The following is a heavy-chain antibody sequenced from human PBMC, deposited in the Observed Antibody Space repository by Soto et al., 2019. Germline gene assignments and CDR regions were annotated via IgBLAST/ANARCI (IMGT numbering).Heavy chain of an antibody. D-gene: IGHD3-3*01. CDR3: ARQQYYDSWSGFSPLDP. V-gene: IGHV1-18*01. CDR1: GYTFTSYG. CDR2: ISAYSGST. Sequence: GASVKVSCKASGYTFTSYGISWVRQAPGQGLEWMGWISAYSGSTNYNPSLKSRVTISVDTSKNQFSLKLSSVTAADTAVYYCARQQYYDSWSGFSPLDPWGQGTLVTVSS. J-gene: IGHJ5*02.